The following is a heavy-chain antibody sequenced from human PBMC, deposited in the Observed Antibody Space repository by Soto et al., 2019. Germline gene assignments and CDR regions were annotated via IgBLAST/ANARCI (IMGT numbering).Heavy chain of an antibody. J-gene: IGHJ6*02. D-gene: IGHD3-10*01. Sequence: QVQLVESGGGVVQPGRSLRLSCAASGFTFSSYGMHWVRQAPGKGLEWVAVISYDGSNKYYADSVKGRFTISRDNSKNTLYLQMNSLRAEDPAVYYCAQDPRGTSKLVWYGTDVWGQGTTVTVS. CDR2: ISYDGSNK. V-gene: IGHV3-30*18. CDR3: AQDPRGTSKLVWYGTDV. CDR1: GFTFSSYG.